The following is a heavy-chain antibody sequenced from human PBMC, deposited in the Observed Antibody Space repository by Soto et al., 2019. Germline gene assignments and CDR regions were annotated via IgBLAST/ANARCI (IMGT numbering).Heavy chain of an antibody. D-gene: IGHD3-3*01. CDR2: IYHTVNT. CDR3: ARDVRYDFWSGYYIKDSGAFDI. Sequence: SETLSLTCSVSGVSIGSHFWSWIRQAPGKGPELVGYIYHTVNTNYNPALKSRVTISMDTSENQLSLQLSSVTAADTAVYYCARDVRYDFWSGYYIKDSGAFDIWGQGTMVTVSS. V-gene: IGHV4-59*11. J-gene: IGHJ3*02. CDR1: GVSIGSHF.